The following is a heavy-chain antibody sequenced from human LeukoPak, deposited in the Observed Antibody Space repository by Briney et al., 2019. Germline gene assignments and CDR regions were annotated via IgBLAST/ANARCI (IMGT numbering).Heavy chain of an antibody. CDR1: GLTFSSYA. Sequence: GGALRLSCAASGLTFSSYAMSWVRPAPGKGLEWVSAISGSGGSTFYADSVKGRFTISRDNAKKTLYMQMNSLRAEDTAVYYCARERDGRFFDYWGQGTLVTVSS. J-gene: IGHJ4*02. V-gene: IGHV3-23*01. D-gene: IGHD5-24*01. CDR2: ISGSGGST. CDR3: ARERDGRFFDY.